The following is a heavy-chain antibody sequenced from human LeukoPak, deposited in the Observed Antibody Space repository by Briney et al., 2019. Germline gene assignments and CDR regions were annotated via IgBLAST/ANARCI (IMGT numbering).Heavy chain of an antibody. J-gene: IGHJ1*01. V-gene: IGHV3-30-3*01. CDR2: LSYDGSNK. CDR1: GFNFSTYA. CDR3: ARDILTGSQSRFQH. D-gene: IGHD3-9*01. Sequence: GGSLRFYCTATGFNFSTYAMLWVRQAAGNGLARVALLSYDGSNKYYADSVKGRFTISRDNSKNTLYLQMNSLRAEDTAVYYCARDILTGSQSRFQHWGQGTLVTVSS.